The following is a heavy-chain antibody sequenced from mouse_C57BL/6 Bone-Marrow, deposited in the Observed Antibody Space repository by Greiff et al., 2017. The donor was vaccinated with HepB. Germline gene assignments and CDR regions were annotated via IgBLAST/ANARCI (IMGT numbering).Heavy chain of an antibody. D-gene: IGHD2-3*01. CDR2: IRSKSNNYAT. Sequence: EVKLMESGGGLVQPKGSLKLSCAASGFSFNTYAMNWVRQAPGKGLEWVARIRSKSNNYATYYADSVKDRFTISRDDSESMLYLQMNNLKTEDTAMYYCVRDGDGYPFDYWGQGTTLTVSS. V-gene: IGHV10-1*01. CDR3: VRDGDGYPFDY. CDR1: GFSFNTYA. J-gene: IGHJ2*01.